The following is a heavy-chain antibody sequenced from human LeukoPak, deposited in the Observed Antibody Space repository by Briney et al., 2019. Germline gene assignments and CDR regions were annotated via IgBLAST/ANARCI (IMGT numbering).Heavy chain of an antibody. CDR2: ISSSNSTI. V-gene: IGHV3-48*01. J-gene: IGHJ4*02. Sequence: PGGSLRLTCAASGFTFSTYSMNWVRQAPGKGLEWISYISSSNSTIYYADSVKGRFTIPRDNAKNSLYLQMNSLRAEDTAVYYCASPCVYCGQGTLVTVSS. CDR3: ASPCVY. CDR1: GFTFSTYS.